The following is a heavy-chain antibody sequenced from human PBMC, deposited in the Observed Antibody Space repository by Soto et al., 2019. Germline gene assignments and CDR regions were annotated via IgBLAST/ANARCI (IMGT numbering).Heavy chain of an antibody. V-gene: IGHV1-46*01. CDR2: INPSGGST. CDR1: GYTFTSYY. CDR3: ARVSSWSCFDY. Sequence: QVQLVQSGAEVKTPGASVKVSCKASGYTFTSYYMHWVRQAPGQGLEWMGIINPSGGSTSYAQKFHGRVTMNSDTSTSTVYMELSSLRSEDTAVYYCARVSSWSCFDYWGQGTLFTVSS. D-gene: IGHD6-13*01. J-gene: IGHJ4*02.